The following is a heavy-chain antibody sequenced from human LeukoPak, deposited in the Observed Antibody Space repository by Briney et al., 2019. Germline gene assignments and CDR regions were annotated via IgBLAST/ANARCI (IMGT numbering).Heavy chain of an antibody. CDR1: GFTFSSYG. J-gene: IGHJ5*02. Sequence: GGSLRLSCAASGFTFSSYGMHWVRQAPGKGLEWVAVISYDGSNKYYADSVKGRFTISRDNSKNTLYLQMNSLRAEDTAVYYCAKEAHGGWFDPWGQGTLVTVSS. CDR3: AKEAHGGWFDP. V-gene: IGHV3-30*18. CDR2: ISYDGSNK. D-gene: IGHD3-10*01.